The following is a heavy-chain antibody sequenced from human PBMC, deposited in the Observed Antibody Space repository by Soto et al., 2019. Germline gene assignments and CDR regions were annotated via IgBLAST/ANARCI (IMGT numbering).Heavy chain of an antibody. CDR3: ARDRERAARRKCDFDY. CDR2: ISAYNGNT. CDR1: GYTFTSYG. J-gene: IGHJ4*02. Sequence: ASVKVSCKASGYTFTSYGISWVRQAPGQGLEWMGWISAYNGNTNYAQKLQGRVTVTTDTSTSTAYMELRSLRSDDTAVYYCARDRERAARRKCDFDYWGQGTLVTISS. D-gene: IGHD6-6*01. V-gene: IGHV1-18*01.